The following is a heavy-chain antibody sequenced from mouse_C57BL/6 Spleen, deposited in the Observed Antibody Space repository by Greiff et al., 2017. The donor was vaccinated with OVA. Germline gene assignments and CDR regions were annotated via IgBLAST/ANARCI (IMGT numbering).Heavy chain of an antibody. CDR1: GFTFSSYG. J-gene: IGHJ2*01. V-gene: IGHV5-6*01. CDR2: ISSGGSYT. CDR3: ARHDGYYER. D-gene: IGHD2-3*01. Sequence: EVKLMESGGDLVKPGGSLKLSCAASGFTFSSYGMSWVRQTPDKRLEWVATISSGGSYTYYPDSVKGRFTISRDNAKNTLYLQMSSLKSEDTAMYYCARHDGYYERWGQGTTLTVSS.